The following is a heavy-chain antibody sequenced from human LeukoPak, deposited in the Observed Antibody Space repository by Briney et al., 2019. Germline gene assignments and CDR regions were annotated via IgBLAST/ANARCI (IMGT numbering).Heavy chain of an antibody. CDR1: GYTFTNYG. V-gene: IGHV1-2*02. CDR2: INPNSGGT. D-gene: IGHD2-2*01. Sequence: GASVKVSCKASGYTFTNYGITWVRQAPGQGLEWMGWINPNSGGTNYAQKFQGRVTMTRDTSISTAYMELSRLRSDDTAVYYCARGYCSSTSCYLSYYMDVWGKGTTVTVSS. CDR3: ARGYCSSTSCYLSYYMDV. J-gene: IGHJ6*03.